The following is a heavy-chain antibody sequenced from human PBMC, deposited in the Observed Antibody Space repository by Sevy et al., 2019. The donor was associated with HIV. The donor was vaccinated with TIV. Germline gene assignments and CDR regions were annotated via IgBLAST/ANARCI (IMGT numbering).Heavy chain of an antibody. CDR2: ISATGGST. J-gene: IGHJ4*02. D-gene: IGHD2-21*02. Sequence: GGSLRLSCAASGFTLTSYTMNWVRQAPGKGLESVASISATGGSTYYADSVKGRFTISRDVSKGTLYLQMNSLTAEDTAIFYCAKTLQKLPFHPHYFDYWGQGTLVTVSS. V-gene: IGHV3-23*01. CDR1: GFTLTSYT. CDR3: AKTLQKLPFHPHYFDY.